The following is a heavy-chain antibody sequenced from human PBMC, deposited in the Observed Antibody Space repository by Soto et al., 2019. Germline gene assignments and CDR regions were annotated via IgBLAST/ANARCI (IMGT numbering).Heavy chain of an antibody. CDR3: ARDRQQLVPNYYYYYGMDV. CDR2: IIPIFGTA. J-gene: IGHJ6*02. Sequence: ASVKVSCKASGGTFSSYAISWVRQAPGQGLEWMGGIIPIFGTANYAQKFQGRVTITADESTSTAYMELSSLRSEDTAVYYCARDRQQLVPNYYYYYGMDVWGQGTTVTVSS. CDR1: GGTFSSYA. V-gene: IGHV1-69*13. D-gene: IGHD6-13*01.